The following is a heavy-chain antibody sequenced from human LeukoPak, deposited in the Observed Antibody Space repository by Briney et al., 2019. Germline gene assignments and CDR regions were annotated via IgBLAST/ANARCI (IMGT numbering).Heavy chain of an antibody. J-gene: IGHJ4*02. CDR2: IGTAGDT. D-gene: IGHD3-22*01. Sequence: AGGSLRLSCAASGFTFSSYDMHWVRQATGKGLEWVSAIGTAGDTYYPGSVKGRFTISRENAKNSLYLQMNSLRAGDTAAYYCARASSRYDSSGYYSDWGQGTLVTVSS. CDR1: GFTFSSYD. V-gene: IGHV3-13*01. CDR3: ARASSRYDSSGYYSD.